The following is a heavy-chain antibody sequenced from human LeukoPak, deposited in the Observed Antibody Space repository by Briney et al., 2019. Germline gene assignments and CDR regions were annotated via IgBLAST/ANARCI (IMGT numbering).Heavy chain of an antibody. CDR3: ARGRLWFGELLSEDFDY. Sequence: ASVKVSCKASGYTFTSYDINWVRQATGQGLEWMGWMNPNSGNTGYAQKFQGRVTMTRNTSISTAYMELSSLRPEDTAVYYCARGRLWFGELLSEDFDYWGQGTLVTVSS. CDR2: MNPNSGNT. V-gene: IGHV1-8*01. CDR1: GYTFTSYD. D-gene: IGHD3-10*01. J-gene: IGHJ4*02.